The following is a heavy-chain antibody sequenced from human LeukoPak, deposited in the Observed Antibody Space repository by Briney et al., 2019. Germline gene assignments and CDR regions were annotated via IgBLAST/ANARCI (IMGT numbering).Heavy chain of an antibody. CDR3: ARVGDKYSSSSMGRQLVPIG. D-gene: IGHD6-6*01. CDR2: TYYRSKWYN. J-gene: IGHJ4*02. CDR1: GDSVSSNSAA. Sequence: SQTLSLTCAISGDSVSSNSAAWNWIRQSPSRGLEWLGRTYYRSKWYNDYAVSVKSRITINPDTSKNQFSLQLNSVTPEDTAVYYCARVGDKYSSSSMGRQLVPIGWGQGTLVTVSS. V-gene: IGHV6-1*01.